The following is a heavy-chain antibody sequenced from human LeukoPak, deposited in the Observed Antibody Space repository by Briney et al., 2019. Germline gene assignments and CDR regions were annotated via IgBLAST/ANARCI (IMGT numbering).Heavy chain of an antibody. D-gene: IGHD6-6*01. Sequence: SETLSLTCTVSGGSVTSSNYYWGWIRQPPGKGLEWIGSIFYTGSTYYNPSLKSRVTISIDTSKNQFSLRLSSVTAADTAVYYCARDTHYSSSSGYYYYYMNVWGKGTTVTVSS. CDR1: GGSVTSSNYY. V-gene: IGHV4-39*07. CDR3: ARDTHYSSSSGYYYYYMNV. CDR2: IFYTGST. J-gene: IGHJ6*03.